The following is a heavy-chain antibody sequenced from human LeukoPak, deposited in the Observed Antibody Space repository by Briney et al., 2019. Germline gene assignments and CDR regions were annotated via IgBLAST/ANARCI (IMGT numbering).Heavy chain of an antibody. D-gene: IGHD3-22*01. CDR3: ARDTAYYYDSSGYEYFDY. CDR1: GYIFTGYY. J-gene: IGHJ4*02. CDR2: INPNSGGT. Sequence: ASVKVSCKASGYIFTGYYMHWVRQAPGQGLEWMGRINPNSGGTNYAQKFQGRVTMTRDTSISTAYMELSRLRSDDTAVYYCARDTAYYYDSSGYEYFDYWGQGTLVTVSS. V-gene: IGHV1-2*06.